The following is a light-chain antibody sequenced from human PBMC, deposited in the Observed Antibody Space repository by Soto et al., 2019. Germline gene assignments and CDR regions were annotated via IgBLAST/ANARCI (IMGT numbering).Light chain of an antibody. V-gene: IGLV2-14*01. CDR2: EVR. Sequence: ALTQPASVSGSPGQSITISCTGTSSDVGGYNYVSWYQQHPGKAPKFMIYEVRNRPSGVSNRFSGSKSGNTASLTISGLQAEDEADYYCSSYTSSSTHWVFGGGTKLTVL. CDR1: SSDVGGYNY. J-gene: IGLJ3*02. CDR3: SSYTSSSTHWV.